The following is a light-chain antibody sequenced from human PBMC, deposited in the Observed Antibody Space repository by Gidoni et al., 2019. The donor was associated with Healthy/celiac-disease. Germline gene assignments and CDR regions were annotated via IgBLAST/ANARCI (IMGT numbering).Light chain of an antibody. J-gene: IGLJ2*01. CDR2: GNI. Sequence: QSVLTQPPSVSGAPGQRVTISCTGSSSNIGAGSDVHWYQQLPGPAPKLLIYGNINRPSGVPDRFSGSKSGTSASLAITGLQAEDEADYYCQSYDSSLSGSGVFGGGTKLTVL. CDR1: SSNIGAGSD. CDR3: QSYDSSLSGSGV. V-gene: IGLV1-40*01.